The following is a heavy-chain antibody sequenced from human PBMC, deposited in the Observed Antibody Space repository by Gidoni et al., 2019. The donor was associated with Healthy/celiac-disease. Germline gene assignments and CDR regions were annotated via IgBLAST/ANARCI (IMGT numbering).Heavy chain of an antibody. D-gene: IGHD3-22*01. CDR2: IYYSGST. V-gene: IGHV4-39*01. CDR1: GGSISSSSYY. CDR3: ARVGDSSGSGAFDI. J-gene: IGHJ3*02. Sequence: QLQLQESGPGLVKPSETLSLTCTVSGGSISSSSYYWGWIRQPPGKGLEWIGSIYYSGSTYYNPSLKSRVTISVDTSKNQFSLKLSSVTAADTAVYYCARVGDSSGSGAFDIWGQGTMVTVSS.